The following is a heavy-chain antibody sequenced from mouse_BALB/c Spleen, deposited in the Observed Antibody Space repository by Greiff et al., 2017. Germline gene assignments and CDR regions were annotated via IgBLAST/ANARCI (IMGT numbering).Heavy chain of an antibody. J-gene: IGHJ4*01. CDR2: INPYNDGT. V-gene: IGHV1-14*01. Sequence: EVKLKQSGPELVKPGASVKMSCKASGYTFTSYVMHWVKQKPGQGLEWIGYINPYNDGTKYNEKFKGKATLTSDKSSSTAYMELSSLTSEDSAVYYCARNYGSSWNAMDYWGQGTSVTVSS. CDR1: GYTFTSYV. CDR3: ARNYGSSWNAMDY. D-gene: IGHD1-1*01.